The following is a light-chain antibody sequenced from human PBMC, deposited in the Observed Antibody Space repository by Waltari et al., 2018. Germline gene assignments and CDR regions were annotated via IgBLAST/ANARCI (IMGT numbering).Light chain of an antibody. Sequence: DIQLTQSPSFLSASVGDRVTITCRASQDISHYLAWYHLRPGKAPKLLIYAASTLQGGVPSRFSGSGSGTDFTLTISSLQPEDFATYYCEHFNNYPLTFGGGTKVEIK. V-gene: IGKV1-9*01. J-gene: IGKJ4*01. CDR2: AAS. CDR1: QDISHY. CDR3: EHFNNYPLT.